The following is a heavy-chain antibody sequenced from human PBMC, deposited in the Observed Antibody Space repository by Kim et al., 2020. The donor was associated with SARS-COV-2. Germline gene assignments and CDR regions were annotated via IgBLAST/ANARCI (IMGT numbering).Heavy chain of an antibody. CDR2: INPNSGGT. CDR1: GYTFTGYY. CDR3: ARDIDDFWSGYSAFDI. D-gene: IGHD3-3*01. V-gene: IGHV1-2*02. Sequence: ASVKVSCKASGYTFTGYYMHWVRQAPGQGLEWMGWINPNSGGTNYAQKFQGRVTMTRDTSISTAYMELSRLRSDDTAVYYCARDIDDFWSGYSAFDIWGQGTMVTVSS. J-gene: IGHJ3*02.